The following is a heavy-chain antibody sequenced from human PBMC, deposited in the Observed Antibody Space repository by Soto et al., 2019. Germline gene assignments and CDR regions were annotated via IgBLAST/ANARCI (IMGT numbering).Heavy chain of an antibody. CDR3: ARDLYGDYYSDY. V-gene: IGHV3-48*04. Sequence: PGGSLRLSCAASGFTFTSHSMNWVRQAPGKGLEWISYISSSGTTIYYADSVRGRFAISRDNAKSSLYLQMNSLRAEDTAVYYCARDLYGDYYSDYWGQGTLVTVSS. CDR2: ISSSGTTI. D-gene: IGHD4-17*01. CDR1: GFTFTSHS. J-gene: IGHJ4*02.